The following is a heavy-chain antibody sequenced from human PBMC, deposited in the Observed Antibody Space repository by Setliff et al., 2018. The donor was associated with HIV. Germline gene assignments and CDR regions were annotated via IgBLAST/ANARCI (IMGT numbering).Heavy chain of an antibody. Sequence: SETLSLTCTVSDDSISRSNSYWAWIRQPPGKGLEWIGYIYTSGSTNYNPSLQSRVTMSIDTSKNQFSLKLSSVTAADTAVYYCARHSPSDYWGQGTLVTVSS. CDR3: ARHSPSDY. V-gene: IGHV4-61*05. CDR1: DDSISRSNSY. J-gene: IGHJ4*02. CDR2: IYTSGST.